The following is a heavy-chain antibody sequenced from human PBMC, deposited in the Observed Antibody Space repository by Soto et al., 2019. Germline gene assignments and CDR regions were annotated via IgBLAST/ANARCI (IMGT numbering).Heavy chain of an antibody. V-gene: IGHV4-4*07. J-gene: IGHJ4*02. CDR1: GGSIRGYY. CDR2: MHTSGST. CDR3: VRASMPKAHFDS. Sequence: QMQLQESGPGLVKPSETLSLTCTVSGGSIRGYYWSWIRQSAGMGLEWIGRMHTSGSTNYNPSLKRRVTLSVDLSKNQIALKLKSVTDADTALYYGVRASMPKAHFDSWGQGTLVTVSS. D-gene: IGHD2-2*01.